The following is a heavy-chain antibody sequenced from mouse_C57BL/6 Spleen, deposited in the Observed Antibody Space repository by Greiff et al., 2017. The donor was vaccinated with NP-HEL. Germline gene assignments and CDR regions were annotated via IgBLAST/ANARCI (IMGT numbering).Heavy chain of an antibody. V-gene: IGHV3-6*01. CDR3: ARARITTVVGGGFFDY. J-gene: IGHJ2*01. Sequence: EVQLQQSGPGLVKPSQSLSLTCSVTGYSITSGYYWNWIRQFPGNKLEWMGYISYDGSNNYNPSLKNRISITRDTSKNQFFLKLNSVTTEDTATYYCARARITTVVGGGFFDYWGQGTTLTVSS. CDR1: GYSITSGYY. D-gene: IGHD1-1*01. CDR2: ISYDGSN.